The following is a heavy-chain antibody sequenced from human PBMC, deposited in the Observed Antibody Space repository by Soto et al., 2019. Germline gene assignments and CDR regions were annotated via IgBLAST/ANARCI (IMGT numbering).Heavy chain of an antibody. D-gene: IGHD1-26*01. CDR1: GYSISSSNW. CDR3: ARREIQGPIDY. J-gene: IGHJ4*02. CDR2: IYYSGTT. Sequence: PSETLSLTCAVSGYSISSSNWWVWIRQHPGKGLEWIGYIYYSGTTYYNPSLKSRVTMSVDTSKNQFSLKLTSVTAVDTAVYYCARREIQGPIDYWGQGTLVTVSS. V-gene: IGHV4-28*01.